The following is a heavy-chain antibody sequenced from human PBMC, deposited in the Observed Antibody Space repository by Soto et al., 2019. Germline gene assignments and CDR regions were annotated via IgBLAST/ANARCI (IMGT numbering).Heavy chain of an antibody. J-gene: IGHJ4*02. D-gene: IGHD6-13*01. V-gene: IGHV4-59*01. Sequence: PSXTQSLTCPVSSDSISRYYWSWIRQPTGKRLEWIGYISYSGSTDYNPSLKSRVTISGDTSKNQFSLKVSSVTAADTAVYYCASGPSLQLPVDDWGQVTLVPGS. CDR1: SDSISRYY. CDR2: ISYSGST. CDR3: ASGPSLQLPVDD.